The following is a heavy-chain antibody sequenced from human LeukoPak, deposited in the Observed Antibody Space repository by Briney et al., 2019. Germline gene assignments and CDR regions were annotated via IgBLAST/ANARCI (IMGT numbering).Heavy chain of an antibody. D-gene: IGHD5-24*01. Sequence: QPGGSLRLSCSASGFTFSGYAMHWVRQAPGKGLEWVSYISSGSTYIYYADSVKDRFTISRDNAKNSLYLQMNNLRVEDTAVYYCAREAAVETHWGQGTLVTVSS. CDR3: AREAAVETH. CDR1: GFTFSGYA. V-gene: IGHV3-21*01. J-gene: IGHJ4*02. CDR2: ISSGSTYI.